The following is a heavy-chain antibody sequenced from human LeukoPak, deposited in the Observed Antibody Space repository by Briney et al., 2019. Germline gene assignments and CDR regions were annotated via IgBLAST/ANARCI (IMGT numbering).Heavy chain of an antibody. Sequence: GASVKVSCKASGYTFTSYYMHWVRQAPGQGLEWMGIINPSGGSTSYAQKFQGRVTMTRDTSTSTVYMELSSLRSEDTAVYYCAREGGGSGSSSPFDYWGQGTLVTVSS. V-gene: IGHV1-46*01. D-gene: IGHD3-10*01. CDR3: AREGGGSGSSSPFDY. CDR2: INPSGGST. CDR1: GYTFTSYY. J-gene: IGHJ4*02.